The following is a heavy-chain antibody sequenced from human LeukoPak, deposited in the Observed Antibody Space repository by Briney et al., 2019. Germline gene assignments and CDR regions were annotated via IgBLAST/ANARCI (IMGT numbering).Heavy chain of an antibody. CDR2: TYYRSKWFN. Sequence: SQTLSLTCAISGDSVSSNSAAWSWIRQSPSRGLEWLGRTYYRSKWFNDYAVSLKSRININPDTSKNQFSLHLNSVTPEDTAVYYCARGAVSSSRSNWFDPWGQGTLVTVSS. D-gene: IGHD6-13*01. V-gene: IGHV6-1*01. J-gene: IGHJ5*02. CDR1: GDSVSSNSAA. CDR3: ARGAVSSSRSNWFDP.